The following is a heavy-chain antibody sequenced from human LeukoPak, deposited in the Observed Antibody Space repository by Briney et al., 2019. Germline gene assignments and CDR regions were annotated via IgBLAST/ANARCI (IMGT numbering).Heavy chain of an antibody. CDR3: ARDIVAVVAATNWFDP. J-gene: IGHJ5*02. V-gene: IGHV1-18*01. Sequence: ASVKVSCKASGYTFTSYGISWVRQAPGQGLEWMGWISAYNGNTNYAQKLQGRVTMTTDTSTSTAYMELRSLRSDDTAVYYCARDIVAVVAATNWFDPWGQGTLVTVSS. CDR2: ISAYNGNT. D-gene: IGHD2-15*01. CDR1: GYTFTSYG.